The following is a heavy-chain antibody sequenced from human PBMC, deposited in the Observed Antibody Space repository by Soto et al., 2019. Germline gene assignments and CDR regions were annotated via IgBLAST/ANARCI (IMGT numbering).Heavy chain of an antibody. V-gene: IGHV1-8*01. CDR3: ARVDVRDTLNGDFWGGYLLYHHYYGRGV. D-gene: IGHD3-3*01. CDR2: MNPNSGNT. CDR1: GYTFTSYD. J-gene: IGHJ6*02. Sequence: ASVKVSCKASGYTFTSYDINWVRQATGQGLEWMGWMNPNSGNTGYAQKFQGRVTMTRNTSISTAYMELSSLRSEDTAVYYCARVDVRDTLNGDFWGGYLLYHHYYGRGVWGQGTTVTVSS.